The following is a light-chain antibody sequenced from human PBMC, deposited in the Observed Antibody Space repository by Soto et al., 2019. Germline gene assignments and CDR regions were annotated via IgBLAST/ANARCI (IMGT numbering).Light chain of an antibody. CDR1: QSVSNNY. Sequence: DTVLTQSPGTLSLSPGERATLSCRASQSVSNNYLAWYQQKPGQAPRLLIYAASSRAAGIPDRFSGGGSGTDFTLTISRLDPEDSAVYYCQQYVSSYTFGQGTKVEIK. J-gene: IGKJ2*01. CDR3: QQYVSSYT. V-gene: IGKV3-20*01. CDR2: AAS.